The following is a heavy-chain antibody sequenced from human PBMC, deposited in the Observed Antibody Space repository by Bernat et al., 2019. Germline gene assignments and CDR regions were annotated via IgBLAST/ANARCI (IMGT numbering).Heavy chain of an antibody. D-gene: IGHD5-12*01. CDR2: ISSSSIYI. CDR3: ARAEGQRGYSGYEA. CDR1: GFTFSSYS. J-gene: IGHJ5*02. Sequence: EVQLVESGGGLVKPGGSLRLSCAASGFTFSSYSMNWVRQAPGKGLEWVSSISSSSIYIYYADSVKGRLTISRDNGKNSLYLQMNSLRAEDTAVYYCARAEGQRGYSGYEAWGQGTLVTVSS. V-gene: IGHV3-21*01.